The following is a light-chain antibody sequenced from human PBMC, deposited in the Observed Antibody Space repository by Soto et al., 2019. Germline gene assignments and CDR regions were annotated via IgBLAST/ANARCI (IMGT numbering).Light chain of an antibody. J-gene: IGLJ1*01. CDR2: EVR. CDR1: SSDVGAYNY. Sequence: QSVLTQPASVSGSPGQSITISCTGTSSDVGAYNYVSWYQQYPGRAPKVIIFEVRKRPSGVSTRFSCSTSGDTASLTISGLQAEDEADYYCSSYRSSTTLVFGTGTKVTVL. CDR3: SSYRSSTTLV. V-gene: IGLV2-14*01.